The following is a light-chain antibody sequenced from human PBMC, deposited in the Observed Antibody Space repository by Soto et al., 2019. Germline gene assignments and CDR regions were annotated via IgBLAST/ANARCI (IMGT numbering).Light chain of an antibody. CDR2: EAS. Sequence: QSVLAQPASVSGSPRQSLTISCTGTSSDIGAYNYVSWYQQHPGKAPKLLIYEASNRPSGVSHRFSGSKSGNAASLTISGLQAEDEADYYCSSYTSRSIWVFGGGTKLTVL. V-gene: IGLV2-14*01. J-gene: IGLJ3*02. CDR3: SSYTSRSIWV. CDR1: SSDIGAYNY.